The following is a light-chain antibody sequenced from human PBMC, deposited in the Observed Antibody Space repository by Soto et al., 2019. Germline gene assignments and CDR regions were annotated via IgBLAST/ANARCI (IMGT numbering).Light chain of an antibody. CDR2: EVS. V-gene: IGLV2-8*01. CDR3: SSYAGSNNFV. Sequence: QSALTQPPSASGSPGQSVTISCTGTSRDVGGYNYVSWYQQHPGKATKLMIYEVSERPSGVPDRFSGPKSSNTASLTVSGLQAEDEADYYCSSYAGSNNFVFGTGTKVTVL. CDR1: SRDVGGYNY. J-gene: IGLJ1*01.